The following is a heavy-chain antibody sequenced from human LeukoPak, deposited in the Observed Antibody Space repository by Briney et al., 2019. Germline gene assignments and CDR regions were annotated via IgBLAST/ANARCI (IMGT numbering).Heavy chain of an antibody. V-gene: IGHV3-53*01. CDR1: GFTVSSNY. D-gene: IGHD3-16*01. CDR3: ARDRTGGSWFDP. Sequence: GGSLRLSCAASGFTVSSNYMSWVRQAPGKGLEWVSVIYSGGSTYYADSVKGRFTISRDNSKNTLYLQMNSLRAEDTAVYYSARDRTGGSWFDPWGQGTLVTVSS. J-gene: IGHJ5*02. CDR2: IYSGGST.